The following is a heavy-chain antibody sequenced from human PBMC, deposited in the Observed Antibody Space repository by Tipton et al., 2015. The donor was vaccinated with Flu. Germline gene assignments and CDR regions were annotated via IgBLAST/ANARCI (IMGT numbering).Heavy chain of an antibody. CDR2: IYYSGST. J-gene: IGHJ4*02. V-gene: IGHV4-59*01. Sequence: TLSLTCAVYGGSFSGYYWSWIRQPPGKGLEWIGYIYYSGSTNYNPSLKSRVTISVDTSKNQFSLKLSSVTAADTAVYYCAREGLTTFDYWGQGTLVTVSS. D-gene: IGHD3-22*01. CDR1: GGSFSGYY. CDR3: AREGLTTFDY.